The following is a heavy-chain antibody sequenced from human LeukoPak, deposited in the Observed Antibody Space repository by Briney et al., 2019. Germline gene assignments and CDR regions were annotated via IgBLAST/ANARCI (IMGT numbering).Heavy chain of an antibody. Sequence: SQTLSLTCAISGDSVSSNTETWNWIRQSPSKGLEWPGRTYYRSKWYNDYAVSVKSRITINPDTSKNQFSLHLNSVTPGDTAVYYCARDEQQLVRPFDYWGQGTLVTVSS. D-gene: IGHD6-13*01. CDR3: ARDEQQLVRPFDY. J-gene: IGHJ4*02. CDR1: GDSVSSNTET. V-gene: IGHV6-1*01. CDR2: TYYRSKWYN.